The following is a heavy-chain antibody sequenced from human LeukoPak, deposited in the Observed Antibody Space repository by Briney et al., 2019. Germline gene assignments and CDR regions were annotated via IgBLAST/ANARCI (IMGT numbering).Heavy chain of an antibody. D-gene: IGHD5-24*01. J-gene: IGHJ6*02. Sequence: GGSLRLSCAASGFTFDDYGMSWVRQAPGKGLEWVSLLYSGGSTYYADSVKGRFSISRDNSKNTLYLQMNSLRAEDTAVYYCASRDKGYYYGMDVWGQGTTVTVSS. CDR3: ASRDKGYYYGMDV. CDR1: GFTFDDYG. V-gene: IGHV3-66*01. CDR2: LYSGGST.